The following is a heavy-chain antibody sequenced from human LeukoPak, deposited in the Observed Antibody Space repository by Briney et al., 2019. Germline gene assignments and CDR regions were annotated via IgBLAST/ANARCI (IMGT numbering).Heavy chain of an antibody. V-gene: IGHV4-59*03. Sequence: PSETLSLTCTVSVGSITTYYWSWIRQPPGKGLEWIGYIYHSGSTNYNPSLKSRVTMSLDTSKNQFSLKLSSVTAADTAVYNCAVIGGTTDYYIDYWGQGTLVTVSS. J-gene: IGHJ4*02. CDR3: AVIGGTTDYYIDY. CDR1: VGSITTYY. CDR2: IYHSGST. D-gene: IGHD2/OR15-2a*01.